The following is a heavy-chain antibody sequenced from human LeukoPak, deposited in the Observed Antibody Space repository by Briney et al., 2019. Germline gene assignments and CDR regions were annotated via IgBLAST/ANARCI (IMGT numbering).Heavy chain of an antibody. J-gene: IGHJ2*01. CDR3: TKDLGLRRMI. V-gene: IGHV3-48*02. CDR1: GLSLSSNN. CDR2: ISAGSGTV. D-gene: IGHD1-14*01. Sequence: SGGSLRLSCAASGLSLSSNNMHWVRQAPGGGLEWLLYISAGSGTVFSADSVKGRFSISRDNARESLFLQMNSLRDDDTAVYYCTKDLGLRRMIWGRGTLVIVSS.